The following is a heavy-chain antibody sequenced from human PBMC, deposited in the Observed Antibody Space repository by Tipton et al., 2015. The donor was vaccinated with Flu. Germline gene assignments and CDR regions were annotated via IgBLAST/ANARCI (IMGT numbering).Heavy chain of an antibody. D-gene: IGHD5-24*01. CDR3: ASAGGGWPHTSAAFDI. Sequence: TLSLTCTVSGGSISSYYWSWIRQPPGKGLEWIGHIYYSGSTNYNPSLKSRVTISVDTSKNQFSLKLSSVTAADTAVYYCASAGGGWPHTSAAFDIRGPGTVVTLSS. CDR2: IYYSGST. V-gene: IGHV4-59*07. J-gene: IGHJ3*02. CDR1: GGSISSYY.